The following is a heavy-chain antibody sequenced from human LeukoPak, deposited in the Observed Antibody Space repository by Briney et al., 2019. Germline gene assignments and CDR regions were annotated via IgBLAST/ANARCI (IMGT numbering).Heavy chain of an antibody. CDR1: GGSISSYY. V-gene: IGHV4-59*01. D-gene: IGHD5-18*01. CDR3: ARGGYSYYEYFQH. J-gene: IGHJ1*01. Sequence: TSETLSLTCTVSGGSISSYYWSWIRQPPGKGLEWIGYIYYSGSTNYNPSLKSRGTISVDTSKNKFSLKLSSVTAADTAVYYCARGGYSYYEYFQHWGQGTLVTVSS. CDR2: IYYSGST.